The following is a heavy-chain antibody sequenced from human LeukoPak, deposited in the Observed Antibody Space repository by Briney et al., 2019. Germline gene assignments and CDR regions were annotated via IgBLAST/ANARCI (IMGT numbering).Heavy chain of an antibody. V-gene: IGHV3-7*01. Sequence: GGSLRLSCAASGFTLSDYYMSWIRQAPGKGLEWVANIKQDGSEKYYVDSVKGRFTISRDNAKNSLYLQMNSLRAEDTAVYDCARDETSGSLVDYWGQGTLVTVSS. CDR3: ARDETSGSLVDY. CDR2: IKQDGSEK. CDR1: GFTLSDYY. D-gene: IGHD1-26*01. J-gene: IGHJ4*02.